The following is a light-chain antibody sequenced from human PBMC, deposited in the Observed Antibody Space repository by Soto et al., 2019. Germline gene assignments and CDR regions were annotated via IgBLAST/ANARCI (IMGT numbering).Light chain of an antibody. J-gene: IGLJ1*01. Sequence: QSVLTQPASVSGSPGQSITISCTGTTSDVGSYNLVSWYQQHPGKAPKPMIYEVSKRPSGVSNRFSGSKSGNTASLTISGLQAEDEADYYCCSYAGSRYVFGNGTKVTVL. CDR2: EVS. CDR1: TSDVGSYNL. V-gene: IGLV2-23*02. CDR3: CSYAGSRYV.